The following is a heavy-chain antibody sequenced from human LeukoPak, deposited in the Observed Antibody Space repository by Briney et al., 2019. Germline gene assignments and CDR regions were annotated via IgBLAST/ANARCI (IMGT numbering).Heavy chain of an antibody. CDR3: AREPSTIPGSDFDY. CDR1: GFTFSTYG. V-gene: IGHV3-30*03. CDR2: ISYDGSNK. D-gene: IGHD3-10*01. J-gene: IGHJ4*02. Sequence: PGRSLRLSCAASGFTFSTYGMHWVRQAPGKGLEWVAVISYDGSNKYYADSVKGRFTMSRDNSKNTLYLQMNSLRAEDTAVYYCAREPSTIPGSDFDYWGQGTLVTVSS.